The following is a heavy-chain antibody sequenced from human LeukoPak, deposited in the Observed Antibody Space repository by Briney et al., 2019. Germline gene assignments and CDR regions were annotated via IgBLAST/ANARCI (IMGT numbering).Heavy chain of an antibody. CDR1: GYTFTIYY. V-gene: IGHV1-2*06. Sequence: GASVKVSCKASGYTFTIYYMHWVRQAPGQGLEWMGRINTSSGGTNYAQKFQGTVTMTRDTSISTAYMELSRLRSDDTAVYYCARKPEGMDVWGQGTTVTVSS. D-gene: IGHD1-14*01. CDR3: ARKPEGMDV. J-gene: IGHJ6*02. CDR2: INTSSGGT.